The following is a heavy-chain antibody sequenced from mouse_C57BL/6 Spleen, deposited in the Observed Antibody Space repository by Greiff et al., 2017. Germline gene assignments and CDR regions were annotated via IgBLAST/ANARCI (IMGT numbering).Heavy chain of an antibody. D-gene: IGHD2-4*01. CDR1: GYTFTSYW. CDR3: ARRIDYDPAWFAY. CDR2: IDPSDSYT. V-gene: IGHV1-50*01. Sequence: QVQLQQPGAELVKPGASVKLSCKASGYTFTSYWMQWVKQRPGQGLEWIGEIDPSDSYTNYNQKFKGKATLTVDTSSSTTYMQLSSLTSEDSAVYYCARRIDYDPAWFAYWGQGTLVTVSA. J-gene: IGHJ3*01.